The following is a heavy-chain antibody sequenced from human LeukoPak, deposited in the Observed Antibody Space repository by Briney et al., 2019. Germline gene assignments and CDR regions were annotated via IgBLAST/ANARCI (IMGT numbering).Heavy chain of an antibody. CDR3: AIDPNNRGSGVQSLNSYCGMDG. CDR1: GFTFSSYA. J-gene: IGHJ6*02. V-gene: IGHV3-23*01. CDR2: ISGSGGST. Sequence: PGGSLRLSCAASGFTFSSYAMSWVRQAPGKGLEWVSAISGSGGSTYYADSVKGRFTISRDNSKNTLYLQMNSLRAEDTAVYYCAIDPNNRGSGVQSLNSYCGMDGWGQGTTVTVSS. D-gene: IGHD3-10*01.